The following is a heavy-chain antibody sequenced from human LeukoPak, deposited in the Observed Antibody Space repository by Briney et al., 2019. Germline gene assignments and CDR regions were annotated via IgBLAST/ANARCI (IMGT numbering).Heavy chain of an antibody. CDR3: AREGRGIAAAGTFDY. V-gene: IGHV3-21*01. CDR2: ISSSSSYI. Sequence: PGVSLRLSCAASGFTFSSYSMNGVRQAPGEGLEWVSSISSSSSYIYYADSVKGRFTISRDNAKNSLYLQMNSLRAEDTAVYYCAREGRGIAAAGTFDYWGQGTLVTVSS. CDR1: GFTFSSYS. J-gene: IGHJ4*02. D-gene: IGHD6-13*01.